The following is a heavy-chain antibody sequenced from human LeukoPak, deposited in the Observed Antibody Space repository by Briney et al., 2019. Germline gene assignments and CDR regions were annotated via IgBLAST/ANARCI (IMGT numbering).Heavy chain of an antibody. V-gene: IGHV4-59*08. CDR3: ASEGYSYGSIDY. J-gene: IGHJ4*02. D-gene: IGHD5-18*01. Sequence: SETLSLTCTVSGGSISSYYWSWIRQPPGKGLEWIGYIYYSGSTNYNPSLKSRVTISVDTSKNQFSLKLSSVTAADTAVYYCASEGYSYGSIDYWGQGTLVTVSS. CDR1: GGSISSYY. CDR2: IYYSGST.